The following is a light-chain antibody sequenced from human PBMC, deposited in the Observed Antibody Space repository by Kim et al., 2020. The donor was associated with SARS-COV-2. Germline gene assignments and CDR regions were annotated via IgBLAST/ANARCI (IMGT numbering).Light chain of an antibody. CDR3: AAWEDSLDGPM. Sequence: GQRVTISCSGRSSNIGCSAVNWYQQLPGTAPNLLIYTNNQRPSGVPVRFSVSESDTAASLAISGLQSEDEADYYCAAWEDSLDGPMFGGGTQLTVL. CDR1: SSNIGCSA. J-gene: IGLJ3*02. CDR2: TNN. V-gene: IGLV1-44*01.